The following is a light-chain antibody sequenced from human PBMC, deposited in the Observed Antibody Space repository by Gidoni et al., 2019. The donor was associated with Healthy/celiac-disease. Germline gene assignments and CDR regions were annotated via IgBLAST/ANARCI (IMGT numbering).Light chain of an antibody. CDR1: SSKIRAGYD. V-gene: IGLV1-40*02. J-gene: IGLJ2*01. CDR2: GNR. CDR3: QSYDSSLSGHVV. Sequence: QSVTTPPPSLFVAPGPSVTIPCTGSSSKIRAGYDVHWYQQLPGTAPQLLIYGNRNRPSGVPDRFSGSKSGTSASLAITGLQAEDEADYYCQSYDSSLSGHVVFGGGTKLTVL.